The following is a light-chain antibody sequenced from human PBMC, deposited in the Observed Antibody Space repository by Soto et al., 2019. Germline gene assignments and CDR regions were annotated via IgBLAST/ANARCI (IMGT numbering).Light chain of an antibody. Sequence: DIQITQSPSSLSASVGDRVTITCRASQDITNYSNWYQQKPGKAPRLLLYAASSLESGVPSRFSGSGSGTDFTLTISSLQPEDIATYYCQHYYHTPPTFGQGTRLEIK. CDR1: QDITNY. CDR3: QHYYHTPPT. J-gene: IGKJ5*01. V-gene: IGKV1-39*01. CDR2: AAS.